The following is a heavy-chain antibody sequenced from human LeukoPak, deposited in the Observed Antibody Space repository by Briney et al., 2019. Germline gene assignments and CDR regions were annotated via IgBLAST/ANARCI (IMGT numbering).Heavy chain of an antibody. CDR1: GFTFSSYS. J-gene: IGHJ1*01. Sequence: PGGSLRPSCAASGFTFSSYSMNWVRQAPGKGLEWVTSISSSSSYIYYADSVKGRFAISRDNAKNALYLQMNSLRAEDTAVYYCARSGYSKGDFQHWGQGTLVTVSS. CDR2: ISSSSSYI. CDR3: ARSGYSKGDFQH. V-gene: IGHV3-21*01. D-gene: IGHD4-11*01.